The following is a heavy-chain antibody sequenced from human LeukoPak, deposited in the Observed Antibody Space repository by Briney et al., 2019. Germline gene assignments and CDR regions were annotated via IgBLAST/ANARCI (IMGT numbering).Heavy chain of an antibody. CDR3: ARDSGRWSPAYYMDV. CDR2: INPSGGST. Sequence: ASVKVSCKASGYTCTSYYMHWVRQAPGQGLEWMGIINPSGGSTSYAQKFQGRVTMTRDTSTSTVYMELSSLRSEDTAVYYCARDSGRWSPAYYMDVWGKGTTVTVSS. CDR1: GYTCTSYY. J-gene: IGHJ6*03. V-gene: IGHV1-46*01. D-gene: IGHD5-24*01.